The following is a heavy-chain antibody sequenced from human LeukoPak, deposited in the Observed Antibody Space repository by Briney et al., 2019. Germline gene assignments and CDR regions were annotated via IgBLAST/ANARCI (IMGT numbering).Heavy chain of an antibody. D-gene: IGHD3-16*01. J-gene: IGHJ4*02. CDR2: INHSGNT. CDR1: GGSFSGYY. CDR3: ARRRGSTYGLRLYYFDY. Sequence: PSETLSLTCAVYGGSFSGYYWSWIRQPPGKGLEWIGEINHSGNTNYNPSLKSRVTISVDTSKNQFSLKLSSVTAADTAVYYCARRRGSTYGLRLYYFDYWGQGTLVTVSS. V-gene: IGHV4-34*01.